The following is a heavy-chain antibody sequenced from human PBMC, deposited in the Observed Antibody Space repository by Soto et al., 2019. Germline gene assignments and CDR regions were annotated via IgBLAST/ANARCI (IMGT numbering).Heavy chain of an antibody. CDR2: IWYDGSSK. V-gene: IGHV3-33*01. Sequence: QVQLVESGGGVVQPGRSLRLSCAASGFTFSSYGMHWVRQAPGKGLEWVAVIWYDGSSKYYADSVKGRFTISRDNSKNTLYLQMNSLRAEDTAVYYCARGERAWADYGMDVWGQGTTVTVSS. J-gene: IGHJ6*02. D-gene: IGHD1-1*01. CDR3: ARGERAWADYGMDV. CDR1: GFTFSSYG.